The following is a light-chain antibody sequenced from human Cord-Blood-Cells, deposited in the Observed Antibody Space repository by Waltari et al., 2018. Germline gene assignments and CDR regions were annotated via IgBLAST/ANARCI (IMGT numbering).Light chain of an antibody. CDR1: QSVSSY. CDR2: DAS. CDR3: QQRSNWLT. V-gene: IGKV3-11*01. J-gene: IGKJ4*01. Sequence: EIVLTQSPATLSLSPGERATLSCRASQSVSSYLAGYQPKPGQAPRLRIYDASNRATGIPARFSGSGSGTDFTLTISSLEPEDFAVYYCQQRSNWLTFGGGTKVEIK.